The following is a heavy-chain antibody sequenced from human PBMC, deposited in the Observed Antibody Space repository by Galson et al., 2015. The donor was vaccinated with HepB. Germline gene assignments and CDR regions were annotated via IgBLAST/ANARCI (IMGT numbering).Heavy chain of an antibody. Sequence: SPRLSCAASGFTFSGSAIHWVRQTSGKGLEWVGRIRSKASNYATAYSASVKGRFTIFRDDSKNTAYLHMKSLKTEDTAVYYCIRMADLSGYSSSWGQGTLVTVSS. CDR3: IRMADLSGYSSS. V-gene: IGHV3-73*01. CDR1: GFTFSGSA. J-gene: IGHJ4*02. CDR2: IRSKASNYAT. D-gene: IGHD6-13*01.